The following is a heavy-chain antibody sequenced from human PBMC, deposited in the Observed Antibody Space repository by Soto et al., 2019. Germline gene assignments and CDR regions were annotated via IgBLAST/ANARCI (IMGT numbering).Heavy chain of an antibody. D-gene: IGHD5-12*01. J-gene: IGHJ4*02. Sequence: ETLSLTCAVYGGSFSGYYWSWIRQPPGKGLEWIGEINHSGSTNYNPSLKSRVTISVDTSKNQFSLKLSSVTAADTAVYYCARTLWIPFDYWGQGILVTVSS. CDR3: ARTLWIPFDY. V-gene: IGHV4-34*01. CDR2: INHSGST. CDR1: GGSFSGYY.